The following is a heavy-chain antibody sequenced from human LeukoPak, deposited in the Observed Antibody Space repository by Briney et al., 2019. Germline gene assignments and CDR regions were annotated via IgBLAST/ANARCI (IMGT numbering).Heavy chain of an antibody. V-gene: IGHV3-11*06. Sequence: PGGSLRLSCAASGFTFSDYYMSWIRQSPGKGLEWISYISSNSPYTSYADSVEGRFTVSRDNAKNSLHLQMNSLTAEDTAVYYCARGPRASLHAFDIWGQETMVSVSS. CDR2: ISSNSPYT. CDR1: GFTFSDYY. J-gene: IGHJ3*02. CDR3: ARGPRASLHAFDI. D-gene: IGHD1-14*01.